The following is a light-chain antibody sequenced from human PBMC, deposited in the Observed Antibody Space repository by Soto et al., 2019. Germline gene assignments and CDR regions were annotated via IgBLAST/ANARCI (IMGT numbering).Light chain of an antibody. J-gene: IGLJ2*01. Sequence: QSVLTQPPSVTAAPGQTVTISCSGSRSNIGKNYVSWYQQLPGTAPKLLIYENNKRPSGIPDRFSGSKSGTSATLGITGLQTGDEADYYCGTWDSSLSAWIFGGGTKLTVL. CDR2: ENN. CDR3: GTWDSSLSAWI. V-gene: IGLV1-51*02. CDR1: RSNIGKNY.